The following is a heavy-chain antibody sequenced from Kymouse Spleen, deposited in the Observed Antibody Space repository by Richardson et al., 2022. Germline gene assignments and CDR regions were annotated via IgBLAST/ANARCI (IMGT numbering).Heavy chain of an antibody. Sequence: QVQLQESGPGLVKPSQTLSLTCTVSGGSISSGGYYWSWIRQHPGKGLEWIGYIYYSGSTYYNPSLKSRVTISVDTSKNQFSLKLSSVTAADTAVYYCARDRVYYGSGSYPFYYYYYGMDVWGQGTTVTVSS. CDR3: ARDRVYYGSGSYPFYYYYYGMDV. J-gene: IGHJ6*02. V-gene: IGHV4-31*03. CDR2: IYYSGST. D-gene: IGHD3-10*01. CDR1: GGSISSGGYY.